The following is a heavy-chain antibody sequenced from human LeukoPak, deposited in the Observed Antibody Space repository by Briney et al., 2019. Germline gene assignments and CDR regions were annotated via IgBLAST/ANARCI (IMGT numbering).Heavy chain of an antibody. CDR1: GGSISSSSYY. CDR3: ARDGTTVTDAFDI. V-gene: IGHV4-39*07. CDR2: IYYSGST. D-gene: IGHD4-17*01. J-gene: IGHJ3*02. Sequence: TTSETLSLTCTVSGGSISSSSYYWGWIRQPPGKGLEWIGSIYYSGSTYYNPSLKSRVTISVDTSKNQFSLKLSSVTAADTAVYYCARDGTTVTDAFDIWGQGTMVTVSS.